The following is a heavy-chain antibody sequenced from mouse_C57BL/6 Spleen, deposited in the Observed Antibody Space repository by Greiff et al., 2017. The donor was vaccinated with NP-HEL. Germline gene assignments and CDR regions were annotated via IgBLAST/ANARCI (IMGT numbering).Heavy chain of an antibody. CDR1: GFTFSSYA. CDR2: ISDGGSYT. D-gene: IGHD2-2*01. CDR3: ARDLGYDSYFDY. J-gene: IGHJ2*01. V-gene: IGHV5-4*01. Sequence: EVMLVESGGGLVKPGGSLKLSCAASGFTFSSYAMSWVRQTPEKRLEWVATISDGGSYTYYPDNVKGRFTISRDNAKNNLYLQMSHLKSEDTAMYYCARDLGYDSYFDYWGQGTTLTVSS.